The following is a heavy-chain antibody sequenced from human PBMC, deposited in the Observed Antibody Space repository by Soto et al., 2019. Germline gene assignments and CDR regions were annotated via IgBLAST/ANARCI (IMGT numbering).Heavy chain of an antibody. J-gene: IGHJ4*02. CDR2: IDTLSSTM. Sequence: EVQLVESGGGLVQPGGSLRLSCAASGFTFSSSSMNWVRQAPGKGLEWVSFIDTLSSTMYYADSVRGRFTISRDNAKNSLSLKMNSLRAEVTAIYYCTGGGVSSGPGYWGQGTLVTVSS. CDR3: TGGGVSSGPGY. D-gene: IGHD3-22*01. V-gene: IGHV3-48*01. CDR1: GFTFSSSS.